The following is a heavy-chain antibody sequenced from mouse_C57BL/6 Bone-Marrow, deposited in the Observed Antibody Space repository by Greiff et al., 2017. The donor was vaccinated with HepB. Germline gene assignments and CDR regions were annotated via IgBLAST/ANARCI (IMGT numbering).Heavy chain of an antibody. CDR2: IHPNSGST. CDR1: GYTFTSYW. J-gene: IGHJ3*01. D-gene: IGHD1-1*01. Sequence: QVQLQQPGAELVKPGASVKLSCNASGYTFTSYWMHWVKQRPGQGLEWIGMIHPNSGSTNYNEKFKSKATLTVDKSSSTAYMQLSSLTSEDSAVYYCARTDCYYGSGAYWGQGTLVTVSA. V-gene: IGHV1-64*01. CDR3: ARTDCYYGSGAY.